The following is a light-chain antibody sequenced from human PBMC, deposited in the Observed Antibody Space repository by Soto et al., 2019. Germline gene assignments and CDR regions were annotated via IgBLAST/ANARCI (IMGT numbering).Light chain of an antibody. CDR2: ENN. CDR1: DSNIGKNF. CDR3: GTWDSSLSAGV. V-gene: IGLV1-51*02. Sequence: QSVLTQPPSVSAAPGQKVTISCSGSDSNIGKNFVSWYQQFPGTAPKVLIYENNKRPSGISDRFSGSKSGTSATLDITGLQTGDEADYYCGTWDSSLSAGVFGGGTKLTVL. J-gene: IGLJ3*02.